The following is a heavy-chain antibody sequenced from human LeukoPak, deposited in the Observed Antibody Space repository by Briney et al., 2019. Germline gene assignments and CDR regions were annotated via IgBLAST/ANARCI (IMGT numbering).Heavy chain of an antibody. J-gene: IGHJ6*03. CDR1: GFTFSSYW. CDR3: ARDRSGSRTYYYYYYMDV. V-gene: IGHV3-7*01. CDR2: IKQDGSEK. D-gene: IGHD1-26*01. Sequence: GGSLRLSCAASGFTFSSYWMSWVRQAPGKGLEWVANIKQDGSEKYYVDSVKGRFTISRDNAKNSLYLQMNSLRAEDTAVYYCARDRSGSRTYYYYYYMDVWGKGTTVTVSS.